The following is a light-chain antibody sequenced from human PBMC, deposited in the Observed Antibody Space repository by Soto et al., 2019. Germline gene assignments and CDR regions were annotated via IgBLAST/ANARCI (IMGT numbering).Light chain of an antibody. Sequence: DVQLTQSPSSLSASVGDRVTITCRASHPIGCYVNWYQQRTGKAPKLVIYTTSYLQRGVPSRFSGSGSGTEFTLTINGRQPEDFATDYCQQSSRAPVTFGQGTRLEI. CDR2: TTS. CDR1: HPIGCY. V-gene: IGKV1-39*01. CDR3: QQSSRAPVT. J-gene: IGKJ5*01.